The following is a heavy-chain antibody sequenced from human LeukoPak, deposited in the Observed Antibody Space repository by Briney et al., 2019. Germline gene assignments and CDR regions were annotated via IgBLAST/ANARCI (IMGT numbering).Heavy chain of an antibody. D-gene: IGHD1-1*01. CDR2: IGTAGDT. CDR1: GFTLTDYD. CDR3: ARVAKERVGGVYYFDY. Sequence: GGSLRLSCAASGFTLTDYDMHWFRQATGKGLEWVSAIGTAGDTYYTGSVKGRFTISRENAKTSFYLQMNSLRAGETAVYYCARVAKERVGGVYYFDYWGQGTLVTVSS. V-gene: IGHV3-13*01. J-gene: IGHJ4*02.